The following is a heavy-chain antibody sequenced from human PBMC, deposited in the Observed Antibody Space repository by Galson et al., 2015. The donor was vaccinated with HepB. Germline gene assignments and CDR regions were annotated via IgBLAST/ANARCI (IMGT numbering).Heavy chain of an antibody. CDR1: GGTFSSYA. D-gene: IGHD3-3*01. CDR3: AGGSDFWSGSNWFDP. Sequence: SVKVSCKASGGTFSSYAISWVRQAPGQGLEWMGGIIPIFGTANYAQKFQGRVTITADESTSTAYMELSSLRSEDTAVYYCAGGSDFWSGSNWFDPWGQGTLVTVSS. J-gene: IGHJ5*02. V-gene: IGHV1-69*13. CDR2: IIPIFGTA.